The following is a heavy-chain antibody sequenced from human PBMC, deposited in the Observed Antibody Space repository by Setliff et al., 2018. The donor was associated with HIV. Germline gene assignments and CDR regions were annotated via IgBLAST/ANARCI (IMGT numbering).Heavy chain of an antibody. J-gene: IGHJ3*02. V-gene: IGHV4-39*01. Sequence: SETLSLTCTVSGDSISSSTFYWGWIRQPPGKGLEWIGSIYYSGTTYYNPSLKSRVAISVDTSKNQFSLKLSSVTAADMAVYYCARPRLRGSGAFDIWGQGTMVTVSS. CDR1: GDSISSSTFY. CDR3: ARPRLRGSGAFDI. D-gene: IGHD2-21*01. CDR2: IYYSGTT.